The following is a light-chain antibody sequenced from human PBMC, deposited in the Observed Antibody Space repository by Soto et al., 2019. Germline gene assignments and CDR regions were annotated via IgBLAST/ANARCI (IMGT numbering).Light chain of an antibody. Sequence: EIVLTQSPGTLSLSPGERATLSCRASQSVSSSYLAWYQQKPGQAPRLLIYGASSRATGIPDRFSGSGSGTDVTLTISRLKPEDIAVYYCQQYGSSQSFGQGTKVEIK. CDR2: GAS. CDR3: QQYGSSQS. CDR1: QSVSSSY. V-gene: IGKV3-20*01. J-gene: IGKJ1*01.